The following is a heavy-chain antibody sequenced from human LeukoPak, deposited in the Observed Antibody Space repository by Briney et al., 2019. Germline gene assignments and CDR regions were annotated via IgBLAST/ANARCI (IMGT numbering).Heavy chain of an antibody. CDR1: GFTVSTNS. CDR2: IYSDNT. J-gene: IGHJ4*02. V-gene: IGHV3-66*01. Sequence: PGGSLRLSCTVSGFTVSTNSMSWVRQAPGKGLEWVSFIYSDNTHYSDSVKGRFTISRDNSKNTLYLQMNSLRAEDTGVYYCAKDLSSGSRRAYWGQGTLVTVSS. CDR3: AKDLSSGSRRAY. D-gene: IGHD6-19*01.